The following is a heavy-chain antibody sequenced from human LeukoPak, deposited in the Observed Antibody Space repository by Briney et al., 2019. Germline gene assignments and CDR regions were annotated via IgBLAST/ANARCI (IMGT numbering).Heavy chain of an antibody. CDR1: GGSISSYY. Sequence: SSETLSLTCTVSGGSISSYYWSWIRQPPGKGLEWIGYIYYRGSTNYNPSLKSRLTMSVDASKNQFSLKLSSVTAADTAVYYCARDYGGKFDYWGQGTLVTVSS. J-gene: IGHJ4*02. V-gene: IGHV4-59*01. CDR3: ARDYGGKFDY. D-gene: IGHD4-23*01. CDR2: IYYRGST.